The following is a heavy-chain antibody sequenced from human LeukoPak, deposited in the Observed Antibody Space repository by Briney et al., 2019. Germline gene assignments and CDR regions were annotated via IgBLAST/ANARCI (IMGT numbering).Heavy chain of an antibody. CDR3: ARASYSYDINGWVPFDY. D-gene: IGHD3-22*01. CDR2: IYTSGST. CDR1: GGSISSSNYY. V-gene: IGHV4-39*07. J-gene: IGHJ4*02. Sequence: SETLSLTCTVSGGSISSSNYYWGWIRQPPGKGLEWIGRIYTSGSTNYNPSLKSRVTISGDTSKNQFSLRLSSVTAADTAVYYCARASYSYDINGWVPFDYWGQGTLVTVSS.